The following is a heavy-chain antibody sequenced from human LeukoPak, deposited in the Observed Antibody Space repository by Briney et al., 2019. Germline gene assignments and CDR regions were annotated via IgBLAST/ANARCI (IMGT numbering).Heavy chain of an antibody. V-gene: IGHV1-8*01. J-gene: IGHJ6*02. CDR2: MNPNSGNT. D-gene: IGHD6-13*01. CDR3: ARVYSSSWYYYYGMDV. CDR1: GYTFTSYD. Sequence: GASVKASCKASGYTFTSYDINWVRQATGQGLEWMGWMNPNSGNTGHAQKFQGRVTMTRNTSISTAYMELSSLRSEDTAVNYCARVYSSSWYYYYGMDVWGQGTTVTVSS.